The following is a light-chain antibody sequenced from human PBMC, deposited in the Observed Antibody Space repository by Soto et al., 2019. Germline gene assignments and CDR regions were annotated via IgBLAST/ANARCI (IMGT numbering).Light chain of an antibody. CDR1: KLGDKY. V-gene: IGLV3-1*01. CDR3: QAWDSNTGV. J-gene: IGLJ3*02. CDR2: QDT. Sequence: SYELTQPPSVSVSPGQTASITCSGEKLGDKYACWYQQKPGQSPALVIYQDTKRPSGIPERFSASKSGNTATLTISGTQAMDEADYYCQAWDSNTGVFGGGTKVTVL.